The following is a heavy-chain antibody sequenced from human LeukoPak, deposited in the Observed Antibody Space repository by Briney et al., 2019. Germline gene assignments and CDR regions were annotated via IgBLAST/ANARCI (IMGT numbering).Heavy chain of an antibody. CDR1: GEAVTGYY. J-gene: IGHJ6*02. D-gene: IGHD4-23*01. V-gene: IGHV4-34*04. Sequence: SETLSLTCAVYGEAVTGYYWSWVRQPPGKGLEWIGEINHSGSSNNNPSLKSRATISVDTSKNQLSLKLYSVTAADTAVYYCARFRGTTVAHYYYDAMDVWGQGTTVTVSS. CDR3: ARFRGTTVAHYYYDAMDV. CDR2: INHSGSS.